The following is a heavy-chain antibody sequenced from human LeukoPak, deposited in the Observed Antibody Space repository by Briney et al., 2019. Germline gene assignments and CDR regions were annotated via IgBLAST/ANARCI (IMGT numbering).Heavy chain of an antibody. CDR3: ARGEMTTVTTSVLDY. V-gene: IGHV4-59*12. D-gene: IGHD4-11*01. CDR2: IYYSGST. CDR1: GGSISSYY. J-gene: IGHJ4*02. Sequence: SETLSLTCIVSGGSISSYYWSWIRQPPGKGLEWIGYIYYSGSTNYNPSLKSRVTISVDKSKNQFSLKLSSVTAADTAVYYCARGEMTTVTTSVLDYWGQGTLVTVSS.